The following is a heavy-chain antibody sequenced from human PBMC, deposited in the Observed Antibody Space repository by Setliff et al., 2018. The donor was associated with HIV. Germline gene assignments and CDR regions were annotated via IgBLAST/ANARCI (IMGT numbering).Heavy chain of an antibody. V-gene: IGHV4-34*01. Sequence: SETLSLTCAVYGGSLSGFYWTFIRQSPGKGLEWIGEVTHSGSTTYDPSLKSRITISIDTSKNQFSLNLTSVTAADTAVYYCASRVYYYDSNNFLREEGFDPWGQGTLVTVS. CDR1: GGSLSGFY. CDR2: VTHSGST. CDR3: ASRVYYYDSNNFLREEGFDP. J-gene: IGHJ5*02. D-gene: IGHD3-22*01.